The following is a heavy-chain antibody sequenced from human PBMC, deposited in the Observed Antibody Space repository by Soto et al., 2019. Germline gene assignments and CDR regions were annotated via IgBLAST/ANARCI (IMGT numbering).Heavy chain of an antibody. CDR1: GFIFSNYE. Sequence: LSLSCAASGFIFSNYEMSWVRQAPGKGLEWVSYIDHSGTTIYYADSVKGRFTISRDNAKNSLFLQMNSLRAEDTAVYYCARGHIVATILDYWGQGTLVTVSS. CDR3: ARGHIVATILDY. D-gene: IGHD5-12*01. J-gene: IGHJ4*02. V-gene: IGHV3-48*03. CDR2: IDHSGTTI.